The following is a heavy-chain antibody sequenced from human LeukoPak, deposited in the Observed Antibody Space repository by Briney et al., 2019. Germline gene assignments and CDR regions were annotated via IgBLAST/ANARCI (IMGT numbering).Heavy chain of an antibody. CDR1: VGSISGHY. CDR2: IYYRGST. J-gene: IGHJ5*02. CDR3: ARDLISEYSRSHSHFDP. D-gene: IGHD5-12*01. V-gene: IGHV4-59*11. Sequence: PSETVSLTCTVSVGSISGHYWSWIRQPPGKGLEWIGDIYYRGSTSYNPSLKSRVTISVDTSKNQFSLDLSSVTAADTAVYYCARDLISEYSRSHSHFDPWGQGTLVTVSS.